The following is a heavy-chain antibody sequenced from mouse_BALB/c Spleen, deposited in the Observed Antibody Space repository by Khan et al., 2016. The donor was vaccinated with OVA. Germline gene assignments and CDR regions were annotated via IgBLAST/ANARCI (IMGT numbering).Heavy chain of an antibody. J-gene: IGHJ1*01. Sequence: QVQLKESGPGLVAPSQSLSVTCTVSGFSLTNYDISWIRQPPGKGLEWLGVIWTGGGTNYNSGFMSRLSISKDNSKSQVFLEMNSLQSDDTATYFCVRSGHYYGSFYWYFDVWGAGTTVTVSS. CDR2: IWTGGGT. V-gene: IGHV2-9-2*01. CDR1: GFSLTNYD. CDR3: VRSGHYYGSFYWYFDV. D-gene: IGHD1-1*01.